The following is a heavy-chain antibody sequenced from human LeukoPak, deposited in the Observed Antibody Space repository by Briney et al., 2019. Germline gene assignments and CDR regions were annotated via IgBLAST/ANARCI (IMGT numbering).Heavy chain of an antibody. CDR2: IIPIFGTA. CDR1: GGTFSSYA. V-gene: IGHV1-69*13. D-gene: IGHD3-22*01. Sequence: ASVKVSCKASGGTFSSYAIGWVRQAPGQGLEWMGGIIPIFGTANYAQKFQGRVTITADESTSTAYMELSSLRSEDTAVYYCASTYYYDSSGYYEYYFDYWGQGTLVTVSS. J-gene: IGHJ4*02. CDR3: ASTYYYDSSGYYEYYFDY.